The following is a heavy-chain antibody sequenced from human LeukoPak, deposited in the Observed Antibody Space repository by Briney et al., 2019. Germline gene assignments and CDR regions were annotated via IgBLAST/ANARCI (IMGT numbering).Heavy chain of an antibody. Sequence: GESLKISCKGSGYSFTSYWIGWVRQMPGKGLEWMGIIYPGDSDTRYGPSFQGQVTISADKSISTAYLQWSSLKASDTAMYYCARRFWGDSSTYYYFGYWGQGTLVTVSS. V-gene: IGHV5-51*01. D-gene: IGHD6-13*01. CDR3: ARRFWGDSSTYYYFGY. CDR1: GYSFTSYW. CDR2: IYPGDSDT. J-gene: IGHJ4*02.